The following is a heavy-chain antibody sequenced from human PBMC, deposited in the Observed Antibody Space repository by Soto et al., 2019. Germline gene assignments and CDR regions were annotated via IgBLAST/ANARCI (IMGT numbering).Heavy chain of an antibody. CDR1: GYTFTSYG. J-gene: IGHJ3*02. CDR2: ISAYNGNT. Sequence: ASVEVSCKASGYTFTSYGISWVRQAPGQGLEWMGWISAYNGNTNYAQKLQGRVTMTTDTSTSTAYMELRSLRSDDTAVYYCARVRSIAALDAFDIWGQGTMVTV. D-gene: IGHD6-6*01. CDR3: ARVRSIAALDAFDI. V-gene: IGHV1-18*04.